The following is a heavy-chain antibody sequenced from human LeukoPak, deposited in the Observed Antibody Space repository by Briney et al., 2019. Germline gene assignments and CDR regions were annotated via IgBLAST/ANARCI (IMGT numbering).Heavy chain of an antibody. V-gene: IGHV3-49*03. CDR3: IRGGANSPFDY. J-gene: IGHJ4*02. CDR2: IRSKGYGGTT. Sequence: GGSLRLSCTASGFTFGDYTMSWFRQAPGKGLEWIGFIRSKGYGGTTEDAASVKGRFTISRDDSKSIAYLQMNSLKTEDTAVYYCIRGGANSPFDYWGQGTLVTVSS. D-gene: IGHD3-16*01. CDR1: GFTFGDYT.